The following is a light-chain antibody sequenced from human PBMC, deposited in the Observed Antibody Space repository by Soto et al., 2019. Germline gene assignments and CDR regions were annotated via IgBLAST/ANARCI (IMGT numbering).Light chain of an antibody. CDR3: QQYDNWPPLT. V-gene: IGKV3-15*01. CDR1: QNVSSN. CDR2: GAS. J-gene: IGKJ4*01. Sequence: EIVMTQSPATLSVSPGDRATLYCRAGQNVSSNLAWYQQRFGQAPTLLIYGASTRATGIPARFSGSGSGTEFSLPISSLQSEDFAVYYCQQYDNWPPLTFGGGTKVDIK.